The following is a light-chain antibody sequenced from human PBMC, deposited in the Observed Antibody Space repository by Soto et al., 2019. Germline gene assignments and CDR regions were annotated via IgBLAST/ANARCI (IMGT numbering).Light chain of an antibody. V-gene: IGKV1-5*03. CDR2: KAS. CDR1: QTISSW. J-gene: IGKJ1*01. CDR3: QHYNSYSAA. Sequence: DIQMTQSPSTLSGSVGDRVTITCRASQTISSWLAWYQQKPGKAPKLLIYKASTLKSGVPSRFSGSGSGTEFTLNISSLQPDDFATSYCQHYNSYSAAFGQGTKVELK.